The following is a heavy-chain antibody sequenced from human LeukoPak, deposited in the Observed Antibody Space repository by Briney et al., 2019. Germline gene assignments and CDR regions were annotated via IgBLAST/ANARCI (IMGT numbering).Heavy chain of an antibody. CDR1: GGSISSYY. V-gene: IGHV4-59*08. CDR2: IYYSGST. Sequence: PSETLSLTCTVSGGSISSYYWSWIRQPPGKGLEWIGYIYYSGSTNYNPSLKGRVTISVDTSKNQFSLKLSSVTAADTAVYYCARTPYYDFWSGYQRGVFDYWGQGTLVTVSS. CDR3: ARTPYYDFWSGYQRGVFDY. J-gene: IGHJ4*02. D-gene: IGHD3-3*01.